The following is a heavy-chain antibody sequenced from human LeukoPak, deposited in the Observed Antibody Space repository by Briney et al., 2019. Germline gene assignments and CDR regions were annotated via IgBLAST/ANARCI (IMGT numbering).Heavy chain of an antibody. Sequence: GGSLRLSCAASGFTFSSYAMSWVRQAPGKGLEWVSPISGSGGSTYYADSVKGRFTISRDNSKNTLYLQMNSLRAEDTAVYYCANAMVRGVISRFDYWGQGTLVTVSS. CDR2: ISGSGGST. D-gene: IGHD3-10*01. CDR3: ANAMVRGVISRFDY. CDR1: GFTFSSYA. V-gene: IGHV3-23*01. J-gene: IGHJ4*02.